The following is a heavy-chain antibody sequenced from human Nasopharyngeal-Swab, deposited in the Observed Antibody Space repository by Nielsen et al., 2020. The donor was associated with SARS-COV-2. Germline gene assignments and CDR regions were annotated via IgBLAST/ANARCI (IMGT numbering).Heavy chain of an antibody. CDR2: LYGDDGK. D-gene: IGHD1-1*01. V-gene: IGHV2-5*02. Sequence: TLSLTCTVSGDSIAYSTFYWGWIRQPPGKALEWLTLLYGDDGKTYSPSLKSRLTITKDTSKNQVVLTMTNMDPVDTATYYCAHKKNWNFDYWGQGIPVTVSS. CDR1: GDSIAYSTFY. CDR3: AHKKNWNFDY. J-gene: IGHJ4*02.